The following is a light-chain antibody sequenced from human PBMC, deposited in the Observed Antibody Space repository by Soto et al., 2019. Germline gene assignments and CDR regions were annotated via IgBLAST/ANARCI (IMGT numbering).Light chain of an antibody. J-gene: IGKJ4*01. CDR3: QQHYSYPLT. CDR2: DAS. CDR1: QSISSY. V-gene: IGKV3-11*01. Sequence: IMVTQFPPTVSSSPGERATLSCRASQSISSYLAWYQQKPGQAPRLLIYDASNRATGIPARFSGSGSGTDFTLTLSCLQSEDFATYYCQQHYSYPLTFGRGTKVEIK.